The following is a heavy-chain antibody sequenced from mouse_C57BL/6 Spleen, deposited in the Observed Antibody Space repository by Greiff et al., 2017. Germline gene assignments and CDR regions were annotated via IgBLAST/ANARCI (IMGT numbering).Heavy chain of an antibody. V-gene: IGHV1-19*01. Sequence: VQLQQSGPVLVKPGASVKMSCKASGYTFTDYYMNWVKQSHGKSLEWIGVINPYNGGTSYNQKFKGKATLTVDKSSSTAYMELNSLTSEDSAVYYCARFPYGNRYYFDYWGQGTTLTVSS. CDR2: INPYNGGT. CDR1: GYTFTDYY. D-gene: IGHD2-1*01. J-gene: IGHJ2*01. CDR3: ARFPYGNRYYFDY.